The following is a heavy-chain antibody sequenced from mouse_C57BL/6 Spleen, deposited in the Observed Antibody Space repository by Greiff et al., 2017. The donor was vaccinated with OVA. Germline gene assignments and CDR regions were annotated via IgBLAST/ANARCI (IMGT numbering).Heavy chain of an antibody. D-gene: IGHD3-1*01. CDR1: GFNIKDDY. J-gene: IGHJ2*01. V-gene: IGHV14-4*01. CDR3: TTSGGGGDY. CDR2: IDPENGDT. Sequence: EVQLQQSGAELVRPGASVKLSCTASGFNIKDDYMHWVKQRPEQGLEWIGWIDPENGDTEYASKFQGKATIKADTSSTTAYLQLSSLTSEDTAVYYCTTSGGGGDYWGQGTTLTVSS.